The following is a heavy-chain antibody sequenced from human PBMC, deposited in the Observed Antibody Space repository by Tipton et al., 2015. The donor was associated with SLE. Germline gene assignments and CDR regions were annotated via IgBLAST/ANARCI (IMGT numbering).Heavy chain of an antibody. V-gene: IGHV4-61*02. Sequence: TLSLTCTVSGDSITSGTYYWSWIRQPAGKGLDWIGRIYTTGSTNYNPSLKSRVTISVDTSKNQVSLKLNSVTAADTAVYYCAKDYNYDYPDYNWGQGTLVIVSS. J-gene: IGHJ4*02. CDR3: AKDYNYDYPDYN. CDR2: IYTTGST. D-gene: IGHD4-17*01. CDR1: GDSITSGTYY.